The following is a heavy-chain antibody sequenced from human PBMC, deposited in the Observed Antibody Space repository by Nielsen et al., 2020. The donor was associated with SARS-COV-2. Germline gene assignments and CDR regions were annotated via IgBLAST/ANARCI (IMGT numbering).Heavy chain of an antibody. D-gene: IGHD2-2*01. CDR3: AREGTYCSITSCFPNPFDY. CDR2: INPSGGST. J-gene: IGHJ4*02. CDR1: GYTFTSYY. V-gene: IGHV1-46*01. Sequence: ASVKVSCKASGYTFTSYYMHWVRQAPGQGLEWMGIINPSGGSTSYAQKFQGRVTMTRDTTTSTVYMELSSLRSEDTAVYYCAREGTYCSITSCFPNPFDYWGQGTLVTVSS.